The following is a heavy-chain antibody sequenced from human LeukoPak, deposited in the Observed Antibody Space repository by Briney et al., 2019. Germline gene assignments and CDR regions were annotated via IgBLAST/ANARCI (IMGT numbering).Heavy chain of an antibody. Sequence: PGGSLRLSCAASGFTFSTYAMHWVRQAPGNGLEWVAVISYDGSNKYYADSVKGRFTISRDNSKNTLYLQMNSLRAEDTAVYYCARGPNSSSWLNWFDPWSQGTLVTVSS. V-gene: IGHV3-30-3*01. CDR1: GFTFSTYA. CDR2: ISYDGSNK. J-gene: IGHJ5*02. CDR3: ARGPNSSSWLNWFDP. D-gene: IGHD6-13*01.